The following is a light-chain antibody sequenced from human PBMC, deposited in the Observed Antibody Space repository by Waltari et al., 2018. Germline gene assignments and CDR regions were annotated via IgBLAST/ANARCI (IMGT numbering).Light chain of an antibody. Sequence: QSALTQPASVSGSPGQSITIPCTGTSSDVGSYYLFSWYQHHPGKAPILMIYEFNKRPSGVSHRFSGYRSGKKASLTISGLQAEDEADYHCCSYAGNCTVVFGGGTKLTVL. CDR1: SSDVGSYYL. V-gene: IGLV2-23*02. CDR2: EFN. J-gene: IGLJ2*01. CDR3: CSYAGNCTVV.